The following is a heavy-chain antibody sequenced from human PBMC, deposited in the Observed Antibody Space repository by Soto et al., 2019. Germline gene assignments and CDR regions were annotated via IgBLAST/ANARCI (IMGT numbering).Heavy chain of an antibody. CDR1: GFSLSTSGVG. J-gene: IGHJ4*02. V-gene: IGHV2-5*02. CDR2: IYWDDDK. CDR3: AHSQLLWFGELLLPHFDY. D-gene: IGHD3-10*01. Sequence: QITLKESGPTLVKPTQPLTLTCTFSGFSLSTSGVGVGWIRQPPGKALEWLALIYWDDDKRYSPSLKSRLTITKDTSKIQVVSTMTNMDPVDTATYYGAHSQLLWFGELLLPHFDYWGQGTLVTVSS.